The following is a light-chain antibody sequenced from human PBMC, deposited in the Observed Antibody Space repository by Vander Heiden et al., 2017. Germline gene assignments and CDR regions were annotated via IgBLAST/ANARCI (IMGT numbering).Light chain of an antibody. V-gene: IGKV1-27*01. CDR3: QRTDNAPIT. J-gene: IGKJ5*01. CDR1: QGISNY. CDR2: SAS. Sequence: DIQLTQSPSSLSVSVGDRVTITSRLSQGISNYLNWYRQKPGKVPKLLIYSASNLQSGVPSRFSGSGSGTDFTLTISSLQPEDVATYYGQRTDNAPITFGQGTRLEIK.